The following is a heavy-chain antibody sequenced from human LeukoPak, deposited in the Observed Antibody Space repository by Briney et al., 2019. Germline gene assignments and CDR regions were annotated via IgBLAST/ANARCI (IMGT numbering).Heavy chain of an antibody. D-gene: IGHD6-13*01. CDR2: IYYSGST. CDR1: GGSISSYY. V-gene: IGHV4-59*12. Sequence: SETLSLTCTVSGGSISSYYWSWIRQPPGKGLEWIGYIYYSGSTNYNPSLKSRVTISVDTSKNQFSLKLSSVTAADTAVYYCARVAAAGHFDYWGQGTLVTVSS. CDR3: ARVAAAGHFDY. J-gene: IGHJ4*02.